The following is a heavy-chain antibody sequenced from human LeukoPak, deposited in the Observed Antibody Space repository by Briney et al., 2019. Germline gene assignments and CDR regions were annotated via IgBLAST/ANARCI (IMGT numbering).Heavy chain of an antibody. CDR1: GGSISSGSYY. CDR2: IYHSGST. D-gene: IGHD4-23*01. V-gene: IGHV4-39*07. CDR3: ASRGNSDY. J-gene: IGHJ4*02. Sequence: SQTLSLTCTVSGGSISSGSYYWSWIRQPPGKGLEWIGSIYHSGSTYYNPSLKSRVAISVDTSKNQFSLKLSSVTAADTAVYYCASRGNSDYWGQGTLVTVSS.